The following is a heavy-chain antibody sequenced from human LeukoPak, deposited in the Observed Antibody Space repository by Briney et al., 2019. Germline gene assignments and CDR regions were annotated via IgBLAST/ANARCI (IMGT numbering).Heavy chain of an antibody. V-gene: IGHV3-30-3*01. J-gene: IGHJ4*02. CDR3: AKDGPNGGITMDY. CDR1: GFTFSSYA. CDR2: ISYDGSNK. Sequence: GGSLRLSCAASGFTFSSYAMHWVRQAPGKGLEWVALISYDGSNKYYADSVKGRFTISRDNSKNTLYLQMNSLRAEDTAVYYCAKDGPNGGITMDYWGQGTLVTVSS. D-gene: IGHD3-10*01.